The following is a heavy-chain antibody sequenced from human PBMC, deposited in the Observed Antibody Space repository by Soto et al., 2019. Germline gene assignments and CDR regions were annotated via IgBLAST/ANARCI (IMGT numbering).Heavy chain of an antibody. Sequence: QITLKESGPTRVKPTQTLTLTCTFSGFSLTTSGVGVGWIRQPPGKALERLALIYWDDDKRYSPSLKSRLTLTQDTSKNQVVLTMTHMDPVDTATYYCARRAGLQGNWNGGYFDFWGLGALVTVSS. CDR2: IYWDDDK. V-gene: IGHV2-5*02. CDR1: GFSLTTSGVG. CDR3: ARRAGLQGNWNGGYFDF. D-gene: IGHD1-1*01. J-gene: IGHJ4*02.